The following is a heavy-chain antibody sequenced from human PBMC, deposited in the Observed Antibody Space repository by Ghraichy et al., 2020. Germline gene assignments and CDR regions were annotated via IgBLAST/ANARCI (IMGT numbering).Heavy chain of an antibody. V-gene: IGHV3-30*02. CDR3: AKEGEPGSGYDYSPYYYYYYYMDV. CDR1: KFTFSSYG. J-gene: IGHJ6*03. CDR2: IRYDGNNK. D-gene: IGHD5-12*01. Sequence: GGSLRLSCAASKFTFSSYGMHWVRQAPGKGLEWVAFIRYDGNNKYYADSVKDRFTISRDNSKNTLYLQMHSLRAEDTAVYYCAKEGEPGSGYDYSPYYYYYYYMDVWGKGTTVTVSS.